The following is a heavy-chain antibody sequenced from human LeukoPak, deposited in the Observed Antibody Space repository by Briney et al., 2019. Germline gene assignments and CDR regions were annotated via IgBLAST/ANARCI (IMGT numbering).Heavy chain of an antibody. Sequence: SETLSLTCAVYGGSFSGYYWSWIRQPPGKGLEWIGEINHSGSTNYNPSLKSRVTISVDTSKNQFSLKLSSVTAADTAVYYRARWGGDSSHYWGQGTLVTVSS. J-gene: IGHJ4*02. CDR3: ARWGGDSSHY. CDR2: INHSGST. D-gene: IGHD2-21*02. V-gene: IGHV4-34*01. CDR1: GGSFSGYY.